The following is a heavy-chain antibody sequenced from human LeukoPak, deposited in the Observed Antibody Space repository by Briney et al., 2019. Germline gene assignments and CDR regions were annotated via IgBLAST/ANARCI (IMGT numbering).Heavy chain of an antibody. Sequence: PGGSLRLSCAASGFIFSNYGMHWVRQAPGRGLEFVSRISSNGGSTYYANSLKGRSTISRDNSKNTVYLQMASLRPEDMAVYYCARVPFSSAWYDYWGQGTLVTVSS. CDR3: ARVPFSSAWYDY. D-gene: IGHD6-19*01. V-gene: IGHV3-64*01. J-gene: IGHJ4*02. CDR1: GFIFSNYG. CDR2: ISSNGGST.